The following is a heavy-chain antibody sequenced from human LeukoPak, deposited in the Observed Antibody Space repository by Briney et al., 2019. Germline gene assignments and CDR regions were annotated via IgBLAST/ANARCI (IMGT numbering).Heavy chain of an antibody. D-gene: IGHD6-13*01. CDR3: VSSTGQQFIPYDY. CDR2: IYGDNAA. J-gene: IGHJ4*01. V-gene: IGHV3-53*05. Sequence: GGSLRLSCAASGINVTTNYMTWIRQAPGKGLEWVSLIYGDNAAYYAESVRGRFIISRDNLKNTLFLQMNSLRPADTALYYCVSSTGQQFIPYDYWGHGTHVTVSS. CDR1: GINVTTNY.